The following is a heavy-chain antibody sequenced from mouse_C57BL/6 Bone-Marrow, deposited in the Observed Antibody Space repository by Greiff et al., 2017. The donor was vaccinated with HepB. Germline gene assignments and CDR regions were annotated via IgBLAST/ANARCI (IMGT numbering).Heavy chain of an antibody. CDR3: AKKGFDYYGSSYWYFDV. CDR1: GFSLTSYG. J-gene: IGHJ1*03. D-gene: IGHD1-1*01. Sequence: QVQLQQSGPGLVQPSQSLSITCTVSGFSLTSYGVHWVRQSPGKGLEWLGVIWRGGSTDYNAAFMSRLSITKDNTKSQVFIKMNRLQADDTAIYYCAKKGFDYYGSSYWYFDVWGTGTTVTVSS. V-gene: IGHV2-5*01. CDR2: IWRGGST.